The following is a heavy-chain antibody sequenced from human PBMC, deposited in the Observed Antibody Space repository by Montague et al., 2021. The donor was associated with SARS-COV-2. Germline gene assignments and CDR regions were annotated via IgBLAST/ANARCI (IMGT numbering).Heavy chain of an antibody. J-gene: IGHJ3*02. Sequence: SETLSLTCTVSGGSISSSSYYWGWIRQPPGKGLEWIGRIYYSGSTYYNPSLKSRVTISVDTSKNQFSLKLSSVTAADTAVYYCARFPTSYYYDSKAAPATPDAFDIWGQGTMVTFSS. CDR1: GGSISSSSYY. V-gene: IGHV4-39*01. CDR2: IYYSGST. CDR3: ARFPTSYYYDSKAAPATPDAFDI. D-gene: IGHD3-22*01.